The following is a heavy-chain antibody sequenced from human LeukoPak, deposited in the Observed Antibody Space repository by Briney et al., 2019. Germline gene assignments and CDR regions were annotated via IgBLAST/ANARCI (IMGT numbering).Heavy chain of an antibody. D-gene: IGHD3-22*01. Sequence: ASVKVSCKASGYTFTSYYMHWVRQAPGQGLEWMGIINTSGGSTSYAQKFQGRVTMTRDMSTSTVYMELSSLRSEDTAVYYCAREHNTMIVVDGLYYFDYWGQGTLVTVSS. V-gene: IGHV1-46*01. CDR2: INTSGGST. J-gene: IGHJ4*02. CDR1: GYTFTSYY. CDR3: AREHNTMIVVDGLYYFDY.